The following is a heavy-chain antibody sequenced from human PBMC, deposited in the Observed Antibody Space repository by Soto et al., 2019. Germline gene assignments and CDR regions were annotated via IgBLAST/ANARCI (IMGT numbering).Heavy chain of an antibody. V-gene: IGHV4-30-4*01. D-gene: IGHD2-2*01. Sequence: QVQLQESGPGLVKPSQTLSLTCSVSGGSISAGNYYWSWISQSPGKGLEWIGYIYYTGSTYYNPSLQSRVSISVDTSKNQFSLRLSSVTAADTAVYYCAREGTPPVYYFDFWGQGTLVSVSS. CDR1: GGSISAGNYY. CDR3: AREGTPPVYYFDF. J-gene: IGHJ4*02. CDR2: IYYTGST.